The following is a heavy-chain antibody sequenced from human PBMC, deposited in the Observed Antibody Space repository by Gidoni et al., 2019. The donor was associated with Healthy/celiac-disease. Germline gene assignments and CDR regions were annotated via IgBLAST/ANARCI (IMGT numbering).Heavy chain of an antibody. D-gene: IGHD4-17*01. Sequence: QVQLQESGPGLVKPSETLSLTCTVSGGSISSYYWSWIRQPPGKGLEWIGYIYYSGSTNYNPSLKSRVTISVDTSKNQFSLKLSSVTAADTAVYYCARETYGDYVKGMDVWGQGTTVTDSS. J-gene: IGHJ6*02. CDR2: IYYSGST. CDR3: ARETYGDYVKGMDV. CDR1: GGSISSYY. V-gene: IGHV4-59*01.